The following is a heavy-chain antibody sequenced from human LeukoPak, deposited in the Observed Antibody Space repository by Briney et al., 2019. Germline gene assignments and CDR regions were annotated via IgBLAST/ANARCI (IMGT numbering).Heavy chain of an antibody. J-gene: IGHJ4*02. D-gene: IGHD4-17*01. V-gene: IGHV4-59*01. CDR3: ARDVHDYGDYVRYFDY. CDR1: GDSISSYY. Sequence: SETLSLTCTVSGDSISSYYWNWIRQPPGQGLEWIGYIYYGGSTNYNPSLKSRVTISVDTSKNQFSLKLSSVTAADTAVYYCARDVHDYGDYVRYFDYWGQGTLVTVSS. CDR2: IYYGGST.